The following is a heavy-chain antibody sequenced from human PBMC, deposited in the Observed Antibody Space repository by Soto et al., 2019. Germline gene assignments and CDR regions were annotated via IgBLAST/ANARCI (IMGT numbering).Heavy chain of an antibody. CDR2: TYYRSKWYN. CDR3: AREGAITGTTVSYYYYMDV. V-gene: IGHV6-1*01. CDR1: GDSVSSNSAA. Sequence: TLSLTCAISGDSVSSNSAAWNWIRQSPSRGLEWLGRTYYRSKWYNDYAVSVKSRITINPDTSKNQFSLQLNSVTPEDTAVYYCAREGAITGTTVSYYYYMDVWGKGTTVTVSS. D-gene: IGHD1-7*01. J-gene: IGHJ6*03.